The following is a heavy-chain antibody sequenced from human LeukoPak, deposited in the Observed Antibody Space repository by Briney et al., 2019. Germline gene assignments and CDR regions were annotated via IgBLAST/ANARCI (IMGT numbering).Heavy chain of an antibody. CDR3: AKEGRSLQTY. CDR1: GFMFSSNW. V-gene: IGHV3-7*03. D-gene: IGHD5-24*01. J-gene: IGHJ4*02. CDR2: IKEDGTET. Sequence: GGSLRPSCAASGFMFSSNWMSWVRLAPGRGLEWVANIKEDGTETYYVDSVKGRFTISRDNAKNSLYLQMNSLRVEDTAVYYCAKEGRSLQTYWGQGTLVTVSS.